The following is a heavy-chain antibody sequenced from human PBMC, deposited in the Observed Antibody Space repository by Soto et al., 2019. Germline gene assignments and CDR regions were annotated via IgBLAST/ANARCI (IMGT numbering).Heavy chain of an antibody. Sequence: SETLSLTCAVSGGSISIYYWSWILQPPGKGLEWIGYIYYSGSTYYNPSLKSRVTISVDTSKNQFSLKLSSVTAADTAVYYCARDRGDYSTSGNWFDPWGQGTLVTVSS. CDR2: IYYSGST. CDR3: ARDRGDYSTSGNWFDP. V-gene: IGHV4-30-4*01. CDR1: GGSISIYY. J-gene: IGHJ5*02. D-gene: IGHD2-21*01.